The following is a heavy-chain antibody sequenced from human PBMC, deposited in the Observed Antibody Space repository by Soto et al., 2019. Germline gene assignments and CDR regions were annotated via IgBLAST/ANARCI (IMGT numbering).Heavy chain of an antibody. V-gene: IGHV3-7*01. D-gene: IGHD3-10*01. Sequence: EVQLVESGGGMVQPGGSLRLSCVGGPTYNFSNYWMSWVRQVPGRGLEWVANMNQDGTKKYYVGTVKGRFTISRDKAKKSVFLQMNSLRVDDTTVYYCAHLAGEWGRGSLVAVS. CDR3: AHLAGE. CDR1: TYNFSNYW. J-gene: IGHJ4*02. CDR2: MNQDGTKK.